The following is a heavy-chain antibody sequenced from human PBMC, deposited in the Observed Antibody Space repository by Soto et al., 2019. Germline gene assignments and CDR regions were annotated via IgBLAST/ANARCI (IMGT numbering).Heavy chain of an antibody. CDR3: AKDQPLELLWFGELLYQGLVDV. Sequence: GGSLRLSCAASGFTFSSYAMSWVRQAPGQGLEWVSAISGSGGSTYYADSVKGRFTISSDNSKNTLYLQMNSMIAEDTAVYYCAKDQPLELLWFGELLYQGLVDVWGKGTTVTVSS. CDR1: GFTFSSYA. J-gene: IGHJ6*04. V-gene: IGHV3-23*01. D-gene: IGHD3-10*01. CDR2: ISGSGGST.